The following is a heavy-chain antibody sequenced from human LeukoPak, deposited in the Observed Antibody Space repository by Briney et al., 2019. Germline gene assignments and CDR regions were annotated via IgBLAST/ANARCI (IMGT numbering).Heavy chain of an antibody. CDR1: GVSISGYY. D-gene: IGHD6-19*01. CDR2: IYYSGST. V-gene: IGHV4-59*01. J-gene: IGHJ4*02. CDR3: ARDGRKYSSGWFFDY. Sequence: PSETLSLTCTVSGVSISGYYWSWIRQPPGKGLEWIGYIYYSGSTNYNPSLKSRVTISVDTSKNQFYLKLSSLTAADTAVYYCARDGRKYSSGWFFDYWGQGTLVTVSS.